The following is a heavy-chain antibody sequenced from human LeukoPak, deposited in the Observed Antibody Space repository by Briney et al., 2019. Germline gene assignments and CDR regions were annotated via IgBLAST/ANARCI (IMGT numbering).Heavy chain of an antibody. D-gene: IGHD3-3*01. V-gene: IGHV6-1*01. CDR1: GDSVSSNNAA. J-gene: IGHJ6*02. Sequence: SQTLSLTCAISGDSVSSNNAAWNWIRQSPSRGLEWRGRTYYRSKWYNDYAVSVKSRITINPDTCKNQFSLQLNSLTPEDTAVYYCAREGVARQFHYYYYGMDVWGQGTTVTVSS. CDR3: AREGVARQFHYYYYGMDV. CDR2: TYYRSKWYN.